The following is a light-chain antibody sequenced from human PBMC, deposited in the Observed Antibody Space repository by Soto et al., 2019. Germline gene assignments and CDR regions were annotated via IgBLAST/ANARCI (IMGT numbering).Light chain of an antibody. CDR3: QQVSGYPLN. J-gene: IGKJ4*01. Sequence: DIQMTQSPSCLSASVGDRVTITCQASQDISNYLNWYQQKPGKAPKLLIYAASTLQSGVPSRFSGSASGTEFTLTISSLQPEDFATYYCQQVSGYPLNFGGGTKVDIK. CDR1: QDISNY. CDR2: AAS. V-gene: IGKV1-9*01.